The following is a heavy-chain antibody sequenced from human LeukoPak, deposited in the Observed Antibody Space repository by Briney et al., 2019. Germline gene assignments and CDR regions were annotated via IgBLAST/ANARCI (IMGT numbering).Heavy chain of an antibody. CDR1: GFTFSNAW. Sequence: PGGTLRLSCAASGFTFSNAWMSWVRQAPGKGLEWVGRIKSKTDGGTTDYAAPVKGRFTISRDDSKNTLYVQMNSLKTEDTAVYYCTTSVYCSGGSCHGGIFDYWGQGTLVTVSS. V-gene: IGHV3-15*01. CDR2: IKSKTDGGTT. D-gene: IGHD2-15*01. J-gene: IGHJ4*02. CDR3: TTSVYCSGGSCHGGIFDY.